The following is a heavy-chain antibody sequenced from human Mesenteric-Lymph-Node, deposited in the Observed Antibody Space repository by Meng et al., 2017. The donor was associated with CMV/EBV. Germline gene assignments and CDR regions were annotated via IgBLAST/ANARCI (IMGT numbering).Heavy chain of an antibody. D-gene: IGHD6-13*01. CDR1: GYTFTSYG. V-gene: IGHV1-2*02. CDR2: INVVSGGT. CDR3: ARDSSSTLGWFDP. J-gene: IGHJ5*02. Sequence: ASVKVSCKASGYTFTSYGISWVRQAPGQGLEWMGWINVVSGGTHYAQKFQGRIIMTRDTSISTAYMELSRLSSDDTAVYFCARDSSSTLGWFDPWGQGTLVTVSS.